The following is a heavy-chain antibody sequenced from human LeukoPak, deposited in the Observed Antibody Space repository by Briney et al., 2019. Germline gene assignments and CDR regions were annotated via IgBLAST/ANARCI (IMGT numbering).Heavy chain of an antibody. CDR3: ARDRTLLWFGELSPGNWFDP. CDR1: GYTFTSYA. CDR2: INAGNGNT. D-gene: IGHD3-10*01. Sequence: ASVKASCKASGYTFTSYAMHWVRQAPGQRLEWMGWINAGNGNTKYSQEFQGRVTITRDTSASTAYMELSSLRSEDMAVYYCARDRTLLWFGELSPGNWFDPWGQGTLVTVSS. J-gene: IGHJ5*02. V-gene: IGHV1-3*03.